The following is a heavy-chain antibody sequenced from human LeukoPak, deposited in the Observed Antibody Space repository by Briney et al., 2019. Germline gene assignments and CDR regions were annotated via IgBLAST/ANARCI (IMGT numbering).Heavy chain of an antibody. V-gene: IGHV3-15*01. J-gene: IGHJ4*02. CDR1: EFTSSNAW. Sequence: GGSLRLSRAASEFTSSNAWMSWVRQAPGRGVEWVGRIKSMSDGGTTDHAAPVKRRFTISRDHSKNALYLQMNTLKTEDTALYYCTTVHDYGVSYWGQGTLVTVCS. CDR2: IKSMSDGGTT. D-gene: IGHD4-17*01. CDR3: TTVHDYGVSY.